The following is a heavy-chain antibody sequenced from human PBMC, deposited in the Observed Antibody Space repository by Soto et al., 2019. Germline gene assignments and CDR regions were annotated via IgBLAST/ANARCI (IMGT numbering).Heavy chain of an antibody. J-gene: IGHJ4*02. CDR1: GFTFGNYA. CDR2: ISGSGDRT. D-gene: IGHD3-10*01. Sequence: EVQLLVSGGRFVQPGGSLKLSCEASGFTFGNYAMTWVRQAPGKGLEWVSTISGSGDRTYYADSVTGRFTISRDNSKNTLYLQMHSLGVEDTAVYFCAKDTDAIRSFYFDSWAQGTLVTVSS. CDR3: AKDTDAIRSFYFDS. V-gene: IGHV3-23*01.